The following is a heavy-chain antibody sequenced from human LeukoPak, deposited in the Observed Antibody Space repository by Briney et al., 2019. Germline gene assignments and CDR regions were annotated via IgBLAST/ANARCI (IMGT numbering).Heavy chain of an antibody. CDR2: ISGSGDNT. CDR3: AKASVWTMVRVVSYFDE. CDR1: GFTFNSYA. V-gene: IGHV3-23*01. D-gene: IGHD3-10*01. J-gene: IGHJ4*02. Sequence: GGSLRLSCTASGFTFNSYAMTWVRQAPGKGLEWVSGISGSGDNTWYGDSVKGRFTISRDNSKKTLDLQMHSLRAEDTAVYYCAKASVWTMVRVVSYFDEWGQGIQVTVSS.